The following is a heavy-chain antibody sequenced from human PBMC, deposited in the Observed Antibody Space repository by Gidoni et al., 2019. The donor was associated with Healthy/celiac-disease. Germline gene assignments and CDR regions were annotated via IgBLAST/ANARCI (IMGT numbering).Heavy chain of an antibody. D-gene: IGHD4-17*01. J-gene: IGHJ3*02. CDR3: AKDFYGDYVLGAFDI. CDR1: GFTFSSYA. V-gene: IGHV3-23*01. CDR2: VSGSGGST. Sequence: EVQLLESGGGLVQPGGSLRLSCAAHGFTFSSYAMSWVRQAPGKGLEWVSAVSGSGGSTYYADSVKGRFTISRDNSKNTLYLQMNSLRAEDTAVYYCAKDFYGDYVLGAFDIWGQGTMVTVSS.